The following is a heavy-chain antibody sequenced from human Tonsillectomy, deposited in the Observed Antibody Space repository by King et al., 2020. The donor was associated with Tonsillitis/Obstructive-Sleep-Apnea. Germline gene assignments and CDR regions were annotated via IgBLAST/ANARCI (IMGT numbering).Heavy chain of an antibody. CDR2: ISWNSDNI. V-gene: IGHV3-9*01. CDR3: AKDISDGDCSSTRRYHRRFDY. J-gene: IGHJ4*02. Sequence: VQLVESGGGLVQPGRSLRLSCAASGFTFEDYAMHWVRQAPGKGLEWVSGISWNSDNIGYADSVKGRFTISRDNAKNSLYLQMNSLRPEDTAVYYCAKDISDGDCSSTRRYHRRFDYWGQGTLVTVSS. D-gene: IGHD2-2*01. CDR1: GFTFEDYA.